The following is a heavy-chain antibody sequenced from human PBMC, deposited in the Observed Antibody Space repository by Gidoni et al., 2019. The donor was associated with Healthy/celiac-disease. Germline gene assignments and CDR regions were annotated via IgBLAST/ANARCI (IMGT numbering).Heavy chain of an antibody. CDR2: INSDGSST. V-gene: IGHV3-74*01. CDR1: GFPFSSYW. Sequence: EVQLVESGGGLVQPGGSLRLSCAASGFPFSSYWMHWVRQAPGKGLVWVSRINSDGSSTSYADSVKGRFTISRDNAKNTLYLQMNSLRAEDTAVYYCARAVGYCSGGSCYKIGDFDYWGQGTLVTVSS. CDR3: ARAVGYCSGGSCYKIGDFDY. J-gene: IGHJ4*02. D-gene: IGHD2-15*01.